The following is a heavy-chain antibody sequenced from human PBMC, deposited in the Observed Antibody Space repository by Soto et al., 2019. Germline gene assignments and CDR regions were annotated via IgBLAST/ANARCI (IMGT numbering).Heavy chain of an antibody. CDR2: ISYGGSNK. V-gene: IGHV3-30-3*01. Sequence: QVQLVESGGGVVQPGGSLRLSCAASGFTFSNYAMPWVRQAPGKGLEWVAVISYGGSNKYYADSVKGRFTISRDNSKNTLSLQMNSLRAEAKAVIYCARDRLRYNWYGFPYYYYGMDVWGQGTTVTVSS. CDR3: ARDRLRYNWYGFPYYYYGMDV. J-gene: IGHJ6*02. CDR1: GFTFSNYA. D-gene: IGHD1-1*01.